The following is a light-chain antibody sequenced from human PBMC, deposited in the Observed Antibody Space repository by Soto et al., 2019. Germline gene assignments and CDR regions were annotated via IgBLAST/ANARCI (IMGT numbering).Light chain of an antibody. CDR3: QQSDSTPHT. Sequence: DIQMTQSPSSLSASVGDRVTISCRASQSITRYLHWYRQKPGKAPELLIHAVSTLQSGVPSTFSGSGSGTDFTLTISSLRPEDSATYYCQQSDSTPHTFGHGTKVDIK. CDR1: QSITRY. V-gene: IGKV1-39*01. J-gene: IGKJ1*01. CDR2: AVS.